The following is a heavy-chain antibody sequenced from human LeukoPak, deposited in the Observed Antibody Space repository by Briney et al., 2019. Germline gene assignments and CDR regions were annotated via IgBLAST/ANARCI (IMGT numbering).Heavy chain of an antibody. CDR1: GFTFSTYG. Sequence: GGSLILSCAASGFTFSTYGMHWVRQAPGKGLEWVAVIWYDGSDKFYAGSVKGRFTISRDNSKNTLFLQMNSLRAEDTAVYYCARDQSSAFDYWGQGTLVTVSS. J-gene: IGHJ4*02. D-gene: IGHD3-22*01. CDR3: ARDQSSAFDY. V-gene: IGHV3-33*01. CDR2: IWYDGSDK.